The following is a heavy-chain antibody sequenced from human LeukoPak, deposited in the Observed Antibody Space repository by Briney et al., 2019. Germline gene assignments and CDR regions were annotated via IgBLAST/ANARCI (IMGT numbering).Heavy chain of an antibody. J-gene: IGHJ3*02. CDR1: GFTVSSNY. CDR3: AYWYYDSSGYPANAFDI. CDR2: IYSGGST. Sequence: PGGSLRLSCAASGFTVSSNYMSWVRQAPGKGLEWVSVIYSGGSTYYADSVKGRFTISRDNSKNTLYLQINSLRAEDTAVYYCAYWYYDSSGYPANAFDIWGQGTMVTVSS. D-gene: IGHD3-22*01. V-gene: IGHV3-66*01.